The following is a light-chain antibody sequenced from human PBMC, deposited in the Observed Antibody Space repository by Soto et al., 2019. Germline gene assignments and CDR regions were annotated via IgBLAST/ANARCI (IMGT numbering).Light chain of an antibody. CDR1: SSDVGGYNY. J-gene: IGLJ1*01. CDR3: SSYTSSSTLYV. V-gene: IGLV2-14*01. CDR2: EVS. Sequence: QSALTQPASVSGSPGQSITISCTGTSSDVGGYNYVSWYQQHPGKAPKLMIYEVSNRPSGVSNRFSGSKSGNTAPLTISGIQAEDEADYYCSSYTSSSTLYVFGTGTKVTVL.